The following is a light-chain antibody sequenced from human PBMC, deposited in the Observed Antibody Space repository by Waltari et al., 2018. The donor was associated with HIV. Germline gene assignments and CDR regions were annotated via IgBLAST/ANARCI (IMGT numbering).Light chain of an antibody. CDR3: MIWHSNAYV. CDR2: YKSDSDV. J-gene: IGLJ1*01. V-gene: IGLV5-45*02. Sequence: QAVLTQPSSLSAPPGPSSSLPCTLRCGTNAASSRIYWYQHRSWTPPQYLLTYKSDSDVQRGSGVPSRFSASKDASANAGILLISGIQSEDEADYYCMIWHSNAYVFGSGTKVTV. CDR1: CGTNAASSR.